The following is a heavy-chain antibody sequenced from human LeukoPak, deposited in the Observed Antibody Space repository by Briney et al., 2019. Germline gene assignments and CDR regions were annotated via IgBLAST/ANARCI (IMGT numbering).Heavy chain of an antibody. V-gene: IGHV1-2*02. CDR2: INPNSGGT. Sequence: ASVKVSCKASGYTFTGYYMHWVRQAPGQGLEWMGWINPNSGGTNYAQKFQGRVTMTRDTSISTAYMELSRLRSDDTAVYYCARDYYDFWSGYYTVPCYWGQGTLVTVSS. CDR3: ARDYYDFWSGYYTVPCY. J-gene: IGHJ4*02. CDR1: GYTFTGYY. D-gene: IGHD3-3*01.